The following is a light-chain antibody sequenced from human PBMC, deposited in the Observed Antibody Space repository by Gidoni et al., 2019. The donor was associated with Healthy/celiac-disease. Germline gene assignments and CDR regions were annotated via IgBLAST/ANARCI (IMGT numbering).Light chain of an antibody. CDR1: QSVLYSSNNKNY. CDR3: QQYYSTPDT. Sequence: DIVMTQSPDSLAVSLGERATINCKSSQSVLYSSNNKNYLAWYQQKPGQPPKLLIYWASTRESGVPDRFSGSGPGTDFTLTISSLQAEDVAVYYCQQYYSTPDTFGQETKLEIK. V-gene: IGKV4-1*01. J-gene: IGKJ2*01. CDR2: WAS.